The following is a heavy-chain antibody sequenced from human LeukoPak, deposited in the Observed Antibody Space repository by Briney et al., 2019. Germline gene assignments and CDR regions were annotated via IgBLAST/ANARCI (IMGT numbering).Heavy chain of an antibody. J-gene: IGHJ4*02. CDR2: IYYSGST. Sequence: SETLSLTCTVSGGSMSSYYWSWIRQPPGKGLEWIGYIYYSGSTNYNPSLKSRVTISVDTSKNQFSLKLSSVTAADTAVYYCARLVSTVTTVFDYWGQVTLVTVSS. V-gene: IGHV4-59*01. CDR1: GGSMSSYY. CDR3: ARLVSTVTTVFDY. D-gene: IGHD4-17*01.